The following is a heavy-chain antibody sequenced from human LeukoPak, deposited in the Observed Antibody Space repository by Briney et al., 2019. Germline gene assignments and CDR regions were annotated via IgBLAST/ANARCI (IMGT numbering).Heavy chain of an antibody. Sequence: SETLSLTCAVYGGSFSGYYWSWIRQPPGKGLEWIGEINHSGSTNYNPSLKSRVTISVDTSKNQFSLKLSSVTAADTAVYYRARGKITIFGVAPRFDYWGQGTLVTVSS. J-gene: IGHJ4*02. CDR3: ARGKITIFGVAPRFDY. CDR1: GGSFSGYY. D-gene: IGHD3-3*01. V-gene: IGHV4-34*01. CDR2: INHSGST.